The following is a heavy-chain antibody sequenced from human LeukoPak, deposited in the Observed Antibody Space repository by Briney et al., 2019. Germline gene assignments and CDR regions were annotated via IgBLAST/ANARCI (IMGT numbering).Heavy chain of an antibody. V-gene: IGHV1-24*01. CDR1: GYTLTELS. Sequence: ASVKVSCKVSGYTLTELSMHWVRQAPGKGLEWMGGFDPEDGETIYAQKFQGRVTMTEDTSTDTAYMELSSLSSEDTAVYYCATISRSGYSSGWYDDYWGQGTLVTVSS. J-gene: IGHJ4*02. D-gene: IGHD6-19*01. CDR3: ATISRSGYSSGWYDDY. CDR2: FDPEDGET.